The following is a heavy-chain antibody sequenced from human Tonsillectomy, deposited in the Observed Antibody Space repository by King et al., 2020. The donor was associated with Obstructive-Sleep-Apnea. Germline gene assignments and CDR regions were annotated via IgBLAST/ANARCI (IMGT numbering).Heavy chain of an antibody. CDR1: GGSISSSNYY. D-gene: IGHD2-15*01. Sequence: LQLQESGPGLVKPSETLSLVCTVSGGSISSSNYYWGWIRQPPGKGLEWIGSIYYSGSTYYNPSLNSRVTISVVTSKNQFSLKLTSVTAADTAVFYCARLSLVVGTAWDNWGQGTLVTVSS. V-gene: IGHV4-39*01. J-gene: IGHJ4*02. CDR2: IYYSGST. CDR3: ARLSLVVGTAWDN.